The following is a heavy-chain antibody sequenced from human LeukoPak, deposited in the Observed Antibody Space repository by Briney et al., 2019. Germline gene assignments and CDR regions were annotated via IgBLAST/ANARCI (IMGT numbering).Heavy chain of an antibody. J-gene: IGHJ6*02. CDR2: ISSSGSIR. CDR3: AKVRTYFYHGLDV. Sequence: GGSLRLSCEVSGLTFSTYSMNWVRQAPGRGLEWISYISSSGSIRYYADSVKGRFTISRDNAKNSLYLQMNSLRGEDTAVYYCAKVRTYFYHGLDVWGQGTTVTVSS. V-gene: IGHV3-48*01. D-gene: IGHD1-14*01. CDR1: GLTFSTYS.